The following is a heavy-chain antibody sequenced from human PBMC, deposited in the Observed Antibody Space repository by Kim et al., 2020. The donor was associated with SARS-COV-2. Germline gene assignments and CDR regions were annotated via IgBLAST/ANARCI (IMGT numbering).Heavy chain of an antibody. CDR2: IKSKTDGGTT. Sequence: GGSLRLSCAASGFTFSNAWMSWVRQAPGKGLEWVGRIKSKTDGGTTDYAAPVKGRFTISRDDSKNTLYLQMNSLKTEDTAVYYCTTDQTSYDSSGYYPYFDYWGQGTLVTVSS. V-gene: IGHV3-15*01. D-gene: IGHD3-22*01. CDR3: TTDQTSYDSSGYYPYFDY. CDR1: GFTFSNAW. J-gene: IGHJ4*02.